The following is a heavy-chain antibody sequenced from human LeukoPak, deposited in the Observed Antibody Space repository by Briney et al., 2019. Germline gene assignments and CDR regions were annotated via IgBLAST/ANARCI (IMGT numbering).Heavy chain of an antibody. CDR3: ARLRVTGYSNFAY. D-gene: IGHD3-9*01. Sequence: RPGGSLRLSCAASGFTVSSNYMSWVRQAPGKGLERVSVIYSGGSTYYADSVKGRFTISRDNSKNTVYLQMSSLRAEDTAVYYCARLRVTGYSNFAYWGQGTLVTVSS. CDR2: IYSGGST. J-gene: IGHJ4*02. CDR1: GFTVSSNY. V-gene: IGHV3-53*01.